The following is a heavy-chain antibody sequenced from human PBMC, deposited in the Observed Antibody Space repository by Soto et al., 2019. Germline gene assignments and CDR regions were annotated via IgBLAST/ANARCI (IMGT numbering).Heavy chain of an antibody. CDR1: GGTFSSYS. Sequence: ASVKVSCKSSGGTFSSYSMSWVRRAPGQGLEWMGGIIPIFGTANYAQKFQGRVTITADKSTSAAYMELSSLRSEDTAVYYCAIRIGLRRIFGVAPLNNWFDPWGQGTLVTVSS. V-gene: IGHV1-69*06. D-gene: IGHD3-3*01. CDR2: IIPIFGTA. CDR3: AIRIGLRRIFGVAPLNNWFDP. J-gene: IGHJ5*02.